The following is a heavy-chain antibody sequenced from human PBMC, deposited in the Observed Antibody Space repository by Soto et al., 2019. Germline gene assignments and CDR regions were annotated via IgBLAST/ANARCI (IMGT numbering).Heavy chain of an antibody. CDR1: GYTFTSYG. CDR2: ISAYNGNT. J-gene: IGHJ5*02. Sequence: QVQLVQSGAEVKKPGASVKVSCKASGYTFTSYGISWVRQAPGQGLEWMGWISAYNGNTNYAQKLQGRVTMTTDTPKSTAYMELRSLRSDDTAVYYCARQPITMVRGGSVWIDPWGQGTLVTVSS. D-gene: IGHD3-10*01. V-gene: IGHV1-18*01. CDR3: ARQPITMVRGGSVWIDP.